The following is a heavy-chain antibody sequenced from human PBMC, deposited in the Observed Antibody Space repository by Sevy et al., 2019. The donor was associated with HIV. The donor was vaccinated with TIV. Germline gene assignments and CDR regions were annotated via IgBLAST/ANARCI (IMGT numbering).Heavy chain of an antibody. CDR1: KFTFSSYA. J-gene: IGHJ4*02. D-gene: IGHD6-19*01. CDR3: ARGRGSSGWYGFDY. CDR2: ISGSGGST. Sequence: GGSLRLSCAASKFTFSSYAMNWVHQAPGKGLEWVSGISGSGGSTYYADSVKGRFTISRDNSKNTLYLQMNSLRDEDTAVYYCARGRGSSGWYGFDYWGQGTLVTVSS. V-gene: IGHV3-23*01.